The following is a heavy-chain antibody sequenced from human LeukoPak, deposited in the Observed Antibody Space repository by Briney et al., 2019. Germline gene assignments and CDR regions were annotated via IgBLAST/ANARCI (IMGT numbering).Heavy chain of an antibody. CDR2: ISAYNGNT. V-gene: IGHV1-18*01. CDR3: AKAIWFGELLPPDY. Sequence: GASVKVSCKASGYTYTSYGISWVRQAPGQGLEWMGWISAYNGNTNYAQKLQGRVTMTTDTSTSTAYMELRSLRSDDTAVYYCAKAIWFGELLPPDYWGQGTLVTVSS. J-gene: IGHJ4*02. D-gene: IGHD3-10*01. CDR1: GYTYTSYG.